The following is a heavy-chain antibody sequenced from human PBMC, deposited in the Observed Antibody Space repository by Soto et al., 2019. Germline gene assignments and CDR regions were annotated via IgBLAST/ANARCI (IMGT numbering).Heavy chain of an antibody. CDR2: INHSGST. CDR3: ARARGRRWFDP. J-gene: IGHJ5*02. V-gene: IGHV4-34*01. Sequence: QVQLQQWGAGLLKPSETLSLTCAVYGGSFSGYYWSWIRQPPGKGLEWIGEINHSGSTNYNPSLKSRVTISVDTSKNQCSLKLSSVTAADTAVYYCARARGRRWFDPWGQGTLVTVSS. CDR1: GGSFSGYY. D-gene: IGHD3-10*01.